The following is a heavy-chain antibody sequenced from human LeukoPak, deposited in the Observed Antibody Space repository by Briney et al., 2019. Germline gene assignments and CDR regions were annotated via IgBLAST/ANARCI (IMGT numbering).Heavy chain of an antibody. Sequence: SETLSLTCTVSGGSISSYYWSWIRQPPGKGLEWIGYIYYSGSTYYNPSLKSRVTISVDTSKNQFSLKLSSVTAADTAVYFCARNTYSSAWYWFDPWGQGTLVTVSS. CDR3: ARNTYSSAWYWFDP. CDR1: GGSISSYY. J-gene: IGHJ5*02. D-gene: IGHD6-19*01. CDR2: IYYSGST. V-gene: IGHV4-59*01.